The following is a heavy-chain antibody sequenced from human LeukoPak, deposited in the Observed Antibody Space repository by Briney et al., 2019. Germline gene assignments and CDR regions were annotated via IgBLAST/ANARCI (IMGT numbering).Heavy chain of an antibody. D-gene: IGHD6-13*01. Sequence: GSLRLSCAASGFTFSSYSMNWVRQAPGKGLEWVSAISGSGGSTYYADSVKGRFTISRDNSKNTLYLQMNSLRAEDTAVYYCAKDLGAAGLSYDYWGRGTLVTVSS. J-gene: IGHJ4*02. V-gene: IGHV3-23*01. CDR2: ISGSGGST. CDR3: AKDLGAAGLSYDY. CDR1: GFTFSSYS.